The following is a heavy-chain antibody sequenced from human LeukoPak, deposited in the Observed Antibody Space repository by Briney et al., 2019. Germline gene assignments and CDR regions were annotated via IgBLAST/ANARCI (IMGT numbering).Heavy chain of an antibody. D-gene: IGHD1-7*01. CDR2: IIPIFGTA. J-gene: IGHJ4*02. CDR1: GGTFSSYA. CDR3: ARGRGGTTGFDY. V-gene: IGHV1-69*05. Sequence: SVKVSCKASGGTFSSYAISWVRQAPGQGLEWMGGIIPIFGTANYAQEFQGRVTITTDESTSTAYMELSSLRSEDTAVYYCARGRGGTTGFDYWGQGTLVTVSS.